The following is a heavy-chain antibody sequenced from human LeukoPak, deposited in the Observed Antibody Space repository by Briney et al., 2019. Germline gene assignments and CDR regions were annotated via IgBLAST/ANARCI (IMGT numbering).Heavy chain of an antibody. V-gene: IGHV4-61*02. D-gene: IGHD3-3*01. Sequence: PSETLSLTCTVSGVSISSGSYYWSWIRQPAGTGLECIGRIYTSGSTNYNPSLKSRVNISVDTSKNQFSLKLSSVTAADTAVYYCARNTVFWRYYYMDVWGKGTTVTVSS. CDR1: GVSISSGSYY. J-gene: IGHJ6*03. CDR3: ARNTVFWRYYYMDV. CDR2: IYTSGST.